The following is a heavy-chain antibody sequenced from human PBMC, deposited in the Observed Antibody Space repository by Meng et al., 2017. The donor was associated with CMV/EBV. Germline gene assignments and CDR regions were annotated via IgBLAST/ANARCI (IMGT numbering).Heavy chain of an antibody. Sequence: GESLKISCAASGFTFSDYYMSWIRQAPGKGLEWVPYISSSGSTIYYADSVKGRFTISRDNAKNSLYLQMNSLRAEDTAVYYCARVVPRPYSSGWYEGADYWGQGTLVTVSS. V-gene: IGHV3-11*04. D-gene: IGHD6-19*01. CDR1: GFTFSDYY. J-gene: IGHJ4*02. CDR3: ARVVPRPYSSGWYEGADY. CDR2: ISSSGSTI.